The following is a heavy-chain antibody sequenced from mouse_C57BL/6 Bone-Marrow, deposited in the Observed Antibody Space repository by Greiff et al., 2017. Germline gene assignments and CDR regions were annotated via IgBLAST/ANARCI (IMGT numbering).Heavy chain of an antibody. CDR1: GYTFTSYW. CDR3: GIKNWTDYAMDY. V-gene: IGHV1-74*01. J-gene: IGHJ4*01. CDR2: IHPSDSDT. Sequence: QVQLQQPGAELVKPGASVKVSCNASGYTFTSYWMHWVKQRPGQGLEWIGRIHPSDSDTNYNQKFKGKATLTVDKSSSTAYMQLTSLTSEASAVYYYGIKNWTDYAMDYWGQGTSVTVSS.